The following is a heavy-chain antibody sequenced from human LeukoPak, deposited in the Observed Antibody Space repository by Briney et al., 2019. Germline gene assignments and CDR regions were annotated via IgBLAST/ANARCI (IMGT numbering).Heavy chain of an antibody. CDR2: ISGSGGST. CDR1: GFTFSDYY. J-gene: IGHJ4*02. Sequence: GGSLRLSCAASGFTFSDYYMSWDRQAPGKGLEWVSAISGSGGSTYYADSVKGRFTISRDNSKNTLYLQMNSLRAEDTAVYYCAKELNQLSLAVAGKIGNFDYWGQGTLVTVSS. V-gene: IGHV3-23*01. CDR3: AKELNQLSLAVAGKIGNFDY. D-gene: IGHD6-19*01.